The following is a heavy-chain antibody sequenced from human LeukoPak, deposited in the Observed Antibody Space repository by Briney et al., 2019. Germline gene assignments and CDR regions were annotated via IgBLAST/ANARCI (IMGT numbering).Heavy chain of an antibody. CDR1: GFTVSSNY. Sequence: PGGSLRLSCAASGFTVSSNYMSWVRQAPGKGLEWVSVIYSGGSTYYADSVKGRFTISRDNSKNTLYLQMNSLRAEDTAVYYCARDSLGIAVAGIRDAFDIWGQGTMVTVSS. V-gene: IGHV3-66*01. D-gene: IGHD6-19*01. J-gene: IGHJ3*02. CDR3: ARDSLGIAVAGIRDAFDI. CDR2: IYSGGST.